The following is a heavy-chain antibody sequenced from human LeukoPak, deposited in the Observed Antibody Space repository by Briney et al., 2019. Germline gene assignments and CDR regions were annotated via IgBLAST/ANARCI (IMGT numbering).Heavy chain of an antibody. CDR1: GGSISSYY. Sequence: SETLSLTCTVSGGSISSYYWSWIRQPPGKGLEWIRYIYYSGSTNYNPSLKSRVTISVDTSKNQFSLKLSSVTAADTAVYYCARVKGGDTAMARYYFDYWGQGTLVTVSS. CDR3: ARVKGGDTAMARYYFDY. CDR2: IYYSGST. J-gene: IGHJ4*02. V-gene: IGHV4-59*01. D-gene: IGHD5-18*01.